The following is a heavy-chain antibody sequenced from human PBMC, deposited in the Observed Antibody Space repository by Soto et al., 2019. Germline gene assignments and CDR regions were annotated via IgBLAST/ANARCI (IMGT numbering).Heavy chain of an antibody. Sequence: PSETLSLTCAVSGGSISSGGYSWNWIRQPPGKGLEWIGFIYYSGSPYYNPSLKSRVTISVDRSKNQFSLKLSSVTAADTAVYYCARQDGGRWNDIWFDPWGQGTLVTVSS. J-gene: IGHJ5*02. D-gene: IGHD1-1*01. CDR1: GGSISSGGYS. CDR2: IYYSGSP. V-gene: IGHV4-30-2*01. CDR3: ARQDGGRWNDIWFDP.